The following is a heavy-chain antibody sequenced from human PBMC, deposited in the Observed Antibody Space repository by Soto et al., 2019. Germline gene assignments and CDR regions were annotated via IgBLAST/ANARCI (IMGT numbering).Heavy chain of an antibody. D-gene: IGHD1-1*01. CDR3: ASTRTGKGAFDI. Sequence: GGSLRLSCAASGFTFSSYSMNWVRQAPGKGLEWVSYISSSSTIYYADSVKGRFTISRDNAKNSLYLQMNSLRDEDTTVYYCASTRTGKGAFDIWGQGTMVTVSS. CDR1: GFTFSSYS. CDR2: ISSSSTI. V-gene: IGHV3-48*02. J-gene: IGHJ3*02.